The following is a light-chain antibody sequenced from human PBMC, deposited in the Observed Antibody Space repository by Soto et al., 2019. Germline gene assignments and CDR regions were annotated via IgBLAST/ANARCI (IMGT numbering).Light chain of an antibody. CDR1: SSNIGAGYD. V-gene: IGLV1-40*01. CDR2: GNT. Sequence: QSVLTQPPSVSGAPGQRVTISCTGSSSNIGAGYDVHWYQQLPGTAPKLLIYGNTNRPSGVPDRFSGSRSGTSASLAITGLQAEDDGDYYCSSYSSSSTSVVFGGGTKLTVL. J-gene: IGLJ2*01. CDR3: SSYSSSSTSVV.